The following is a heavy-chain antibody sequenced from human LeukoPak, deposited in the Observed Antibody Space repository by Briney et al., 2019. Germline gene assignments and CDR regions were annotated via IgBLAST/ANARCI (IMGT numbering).Heavy chain of an antibody. CDR1: GGSFSGYY. J-gene: IGHJ3*02. CDR3: ARMPYYDFWSGLGAFDI. V-gene: IGHV4-34*01. D-gene: IGHD3-3*01. Sequence: SETLSLTCAVYGGSFSGYYWSWIRQPPGKGLEWIGEINHSGSTNYNPSLKSRVTISVDTSKNQFSLKLSSVTAADTAVYYCARMPYYDFWSGLGAFDIWGQGTMVTVSS. CDR2: INHSGST.